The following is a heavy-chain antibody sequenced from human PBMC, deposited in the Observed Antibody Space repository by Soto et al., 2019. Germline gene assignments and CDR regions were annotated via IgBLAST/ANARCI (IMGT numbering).Heavy chain of an antibody. CDR1: GFRFSSYE. CDR2: ISSSGSLI. Sequence: WGSLRLSCEVSGFRFSSYEMNWVRQSPGKGLEWLAYISSSGSLIHYADSVRGRFTISRDNAKNSLYLQMLSLRAEDTAVYYCARDDYRGDDVAFEFWGQGSLFTVSS. J-gene: IGHJ4*02. CDR3: ARDDYRGDDVAFEF. D-gene: IGHD4-17*01. V-gene: IGHV3-48*03.